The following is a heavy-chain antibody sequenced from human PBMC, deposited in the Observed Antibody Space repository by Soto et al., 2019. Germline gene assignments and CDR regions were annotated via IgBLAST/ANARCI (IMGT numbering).Heavy chain of an antibody. V-gene: IGHV1-3*01. Sequence: QVQLVQSGAEVKKPGASVKVSCKASGYTFTNYAMHWVRQAPGQRLEWMGWINAGNGNTKYSQKFQGRVTITRDTSASTAYMELSSLRSEDTPVYYCARGGSLYWYFDLWGRGTLVTVSS. D-gene: IGHD1-26*01. J-gene: IGHJ2*01. CDR2: INAGNGNT. CDR1: GYTFTNYA. CDR3: ARGGSLYWYFDL.